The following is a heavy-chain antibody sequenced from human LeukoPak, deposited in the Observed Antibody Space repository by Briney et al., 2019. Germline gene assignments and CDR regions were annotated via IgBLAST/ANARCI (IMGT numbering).Heavy chain of an antibody. CDR2: ISDSGSYI. J-gene: IGHJ6*02. D-gene: IGHD2-8*02. CDR1: GFTFSSYS. V-gene: IGHV3-21*01. CDR3: ARELTGGYYYGMDV. Sequence: GGSLRLSCAASGFTFSSYSMHGVRQAPGKGLEGVSSISDSGSYIYNADSGKGRFTISRDNAKNSLYLQMNSLIAEDTAVYYCARELTGGYYYGMDVWGQGTTVTVSS.